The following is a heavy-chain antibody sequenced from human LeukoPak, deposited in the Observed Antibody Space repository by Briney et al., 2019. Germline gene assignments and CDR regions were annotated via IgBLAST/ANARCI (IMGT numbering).Heavy chain of an antibody. D-gene: IGHD6-19*01. CDR3: ARAVAVAGTDY. J-gene: IGHJ4*02. CDR2: INAGNGNT. CDR1: GYTFTSYA. V-gene: IGHV1-3*01. Sequence: ASVNVSCKASGYTFTSYAMHWVRQAPGQRLEWMGWINAGNGNTKYSQKFQGRVTITRDTSASTVYMELSSLRSEDTAVYYCARAVAVAGTDYWGQGTLVTVSS.